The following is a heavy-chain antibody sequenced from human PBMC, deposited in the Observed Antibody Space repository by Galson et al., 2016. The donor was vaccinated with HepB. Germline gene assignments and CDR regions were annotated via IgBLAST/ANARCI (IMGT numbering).Heavy chain of an antibody. Sequence: ETLSLTCAVYGGSFSGYYWSWLRQPPGKGLEWIGEINHSGSTTYNPSLKSRVTISVDTSKNQFSLKLRSVTAADTAVYYCAREGIGCTNGVCSTYDAFEIWGQGTMVTVSS. CDR2: INHSGST. CDR1: GGSFSGYY. D-gene: IGHD2-8*01. J-gene: IGHJ3*02. V-gene: IGHV4-34*01. CDR3: AREGIGCTNGVCSTYDAFEI.